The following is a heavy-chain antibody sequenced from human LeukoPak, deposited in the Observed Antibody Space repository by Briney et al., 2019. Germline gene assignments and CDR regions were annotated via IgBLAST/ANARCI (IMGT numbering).Heavy chain of an antibody. V-gene: IGHV1-2*02. CDR2: INPNSGGT. CDR3: AREGPSGNHLLFDY. Sequence: ASVKVSCKASGYTFTSYGISWVRQAPGQGLEWMGWINPNSGGTNYAQKFQGRVTMTRDTSISTAYMELSRLRSDDTAVYYCAREGPSGNHLLFDYWGQGTLVTVSS. CDR1: GYTFTSYG. D-gene: IGHD1-14*01. J-gene: IGHJ4*02.